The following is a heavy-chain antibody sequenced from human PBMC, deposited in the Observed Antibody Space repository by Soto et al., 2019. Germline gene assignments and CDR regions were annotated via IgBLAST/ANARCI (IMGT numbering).Heavy chain of an antibody. CDR3: ARRIVATIYYFDY. J-gene: IGHJ4*02. D-gene: IGHD5-12*01. CDR1: GGSISSGGYY. V-gene: IGHV4-31*03. Sequence: QVQLQESGPGLVKPSQTLSLTCTVSGGSISSGGYYWSWIRQHPGKGLEWIAYIDYSGSTYYNPSLKSRVTISVETSKDQFPLKLSPLTAAGPAGDYCARRIVATIYYFDYWGQGTLVTVSS. CDR2: IDYSGST.